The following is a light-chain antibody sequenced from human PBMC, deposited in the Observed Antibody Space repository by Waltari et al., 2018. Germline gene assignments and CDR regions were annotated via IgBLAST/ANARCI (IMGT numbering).Light chain of an antibody. J-gene: IGLJ3*02. Sequence: QLVLTQSPSASASLGASVKLTCTLSSGHSSKVVAWHQQQPEKGPRYLMKVNSDGSHKGDDIPDRFSGSSSGAERYLTISSLQSEDEADYYCQTGGHGTWVFGGGTKLTVL. CDR3: QTGGHGTWV. CDR1: SGHSSKV. CDR2: VNSDGS. V-gene: IGLV4-69*01.